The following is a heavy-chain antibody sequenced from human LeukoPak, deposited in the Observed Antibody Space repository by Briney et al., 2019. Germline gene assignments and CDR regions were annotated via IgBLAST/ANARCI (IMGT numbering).Heavy chain of an antibody. V-gene: IGHV4-61*01. J-gene: IGHJ6*04. CDR1: GGSVSSGIYY. D-gene: IGHD3-10*01. CDR2: IYYSGST. Sequence: SETLSLTCTVSGGSVSSGIYYWSWTRQPPGKGLEWIGYIYYSGSTNYNPSLKSRVTISVDTSKNQFSLKLSSVTAADTAVYYCARVLITMVRGVISYYYYGMDVWGKGTTVTVSS. CDR3: ARVLITMVRGVISYYYYGMDV.